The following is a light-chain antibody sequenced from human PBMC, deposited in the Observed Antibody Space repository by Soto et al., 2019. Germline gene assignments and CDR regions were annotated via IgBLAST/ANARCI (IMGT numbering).Light chain of an antibody. Sequence: EIVLTQSPGTLSLSPGERATLSCRASQSVNSTSLTWYQQKPGQAPRLPIYGASSRATGIPDRFSGRGSGTDFTLSISRLEPEDFAVYYCQQYGTSLWTFGQGTKVDIK. J-gene: IGKJ1*01. CDR2: GAS. CDR1: QSVNSTS. CDR3: QQYGTSLWT. V-gene: IGKV3-20*01.